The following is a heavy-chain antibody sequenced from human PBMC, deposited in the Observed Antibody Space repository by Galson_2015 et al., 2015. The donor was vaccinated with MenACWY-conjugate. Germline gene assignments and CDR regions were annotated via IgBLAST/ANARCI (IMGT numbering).Heavy chain of an antibody. CDR3: AKDGGLRYSAY. CDR1: GFTFTNYA. CDR2: ISGSDGST. Sequence: SLRLSCAASGFTFTNYAMSWVRQAPGKGLEWVSAISGSDGSTYYADSVKGRFTISRDNSKNTLYLQMNTLRVEDTAIYYCAKDGGLRYSAYWGQGTLVTVSS. J-gene: IGHJ4*02. V-gene: IGHV3-23*01. D-gene: IGHD3-9*01.